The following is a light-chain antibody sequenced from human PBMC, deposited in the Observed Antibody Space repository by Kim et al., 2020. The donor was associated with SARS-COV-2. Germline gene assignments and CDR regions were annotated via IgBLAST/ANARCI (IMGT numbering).Light chain of an antibody. CDR3: HQYYTTPLLS. V-gene: IGKV4-1*01. Sequence: ATINCTASQSVFYSSNGKNYLAWYQLKPGQPPKLPVYWASTRESGVPDRFSGSGSGTDFALTISSLQAEDVAVYYCHQYYTTPLLSFGGGTKLEI. J-gene: IGKJ4*01. CDR2: WAS. CDR1: QSVFYSSNGKNY.